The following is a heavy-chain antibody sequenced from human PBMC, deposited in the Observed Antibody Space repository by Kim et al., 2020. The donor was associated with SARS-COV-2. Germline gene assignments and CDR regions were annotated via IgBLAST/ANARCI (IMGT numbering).Heavy chain of an antibody. Sequence: SETLSLTCTVSGGSISSSSYYWGWIRQPPGKGLEWIGSIYYSGSTYYNPSLKSRVTISVDTSKNQFSLKLSSVTAADTAVYYCARQAVDYYGSGPATAFDYWGQGTLVTVSS. CDR3: ARQAVDYYGSGPATAFDY. CDR2: IYYSGST. V-gene: IGHV4-39*01. CDR1: GGSISSSSYY. J-gene: IGHJ4*02. D-gene: IGHD3-10*01.